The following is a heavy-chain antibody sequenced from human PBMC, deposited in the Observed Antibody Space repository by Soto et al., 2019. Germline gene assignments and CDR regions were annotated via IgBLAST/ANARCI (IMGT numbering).Heavy chain of an antibody. D-gene: IGHD2-15*01. V-gene: IGHV3-9*01. CDR3: AKSGPDGCCSCGRCYFDY. CDR2: VSWKSNII. Sequence: EVQLVESGGGLIRPGRSLRLSCATSGFTVDDYAMHRDRRDPGKGLEWVSGVSWKSNIIGYADSVKGRFTISRDNPKTSLYLQMNRLRPYDTVLYYCAKSGPDGCCSCGRCYFDYWGQGTLVTAYS. CDR1: GFTVDDYA. J-gene: IGHJ4*02.